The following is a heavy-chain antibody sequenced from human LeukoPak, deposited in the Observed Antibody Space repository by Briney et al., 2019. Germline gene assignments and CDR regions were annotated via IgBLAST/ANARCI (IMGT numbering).Heavy chain of an antibody. D-gene: IGHD1-26*01. Sequence: PGGSLRLSCAASGFTVDDYGMSWVRQAPGKGLEWVSGINWKGDNTGYADSVKGRFTISRDKAKNSLYLQMNSLRAEDTALYYCARRWDSRFFFDFWGQGTLVTVSS. J-gene: IGHJ4*02. CDR2: INWKGDNT. CDR3: ARRWDSRFFFDF. CDR1: GFTVDDYG. V-gene: IGHV3-20*04.